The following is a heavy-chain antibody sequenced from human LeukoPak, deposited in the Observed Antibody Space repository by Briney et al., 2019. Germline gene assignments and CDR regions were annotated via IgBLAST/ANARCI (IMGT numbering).Heavy chain of an antibody. Sequence: PSETLSLTCAAYGGSFSGYYWSWIRQPPGKGLEWIGEINHSGSTNYNPSLKSRVTISVDTSKNQFSLKLSSVTAADTAVYYCARAFMSTVVTPYDAFDIWGQGTMVTVSS. J-gene: IGHJ3*02. V-gene: IGHV4-34*01. CDR2: INHSGST. D-gene: IGHD4-23*01. CDR3: ARAFMSTVVTPYDAFDI. CDR1: GGSFSGYY.